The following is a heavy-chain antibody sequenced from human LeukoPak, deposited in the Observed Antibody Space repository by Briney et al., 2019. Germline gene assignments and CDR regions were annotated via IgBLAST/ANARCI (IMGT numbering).Heavy chain of an antibody. CDR3: ARHGGYSGYEYYFDY. V-gene: IGHV1-69*13. J-gene: IGHJ4*02. CDR1: GGTFSSYA. D-gene: IGHD5-12*01. Sequence: SVKVSCKASGGTFSSYAISWVRQAPGQGLEWMGGIIPIFGTANYAQKFQGRVTITADESTSTAYMELRSLRSDDTAVYYCARHGGYSGYEYYFDYWGQGTLVTVSS. CDR2: IIPIFGTA.